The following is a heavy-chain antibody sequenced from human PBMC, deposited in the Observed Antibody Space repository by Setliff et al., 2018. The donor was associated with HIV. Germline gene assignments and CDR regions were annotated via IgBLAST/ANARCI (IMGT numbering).Heavy chain of an antibody. J-gene: IGHJ4*02. CDR1: GGSISSGSYY. CDR2: IYYSGSS. D-gene: IGHD6-19*01. Sequence: SETLSLTCTVSGGSISSGSYYWGWIRQPPGKGLDWIGNIYYSGSSYYNPSLKSRVTISVDTSKNQFSLKLSSVTAADTAVYYCARRGYSSGYFDYWGQGMLVTVSS. CDR3: ARRGYSSGYFDY. V-gene: IGHV4-39*01.